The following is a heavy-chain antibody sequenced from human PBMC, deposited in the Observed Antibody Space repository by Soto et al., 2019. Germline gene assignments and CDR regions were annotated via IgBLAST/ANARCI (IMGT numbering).Heavy chain of an antibody. CDR2: MNPNSGNT. J-gene: IGHJ5*02. CDR1: GYTFTSYD. Sequence: QVQLVQSGAEVKKPGASVKVSCKASGYTFTSYDINWVRQATGQGLEWMGWMNPNSGNTGYAQKFPGRVTMTRNTSISTAYMELSSLRSEDTAVYYCARTSGDYYDSSGLGGWFDPWGQGTLVTVSS. V-gene: IGHV1-8*01. CDR3: ARTSGDYYDSSGLGGWFDP. D-gene: IGHD3-22*01.